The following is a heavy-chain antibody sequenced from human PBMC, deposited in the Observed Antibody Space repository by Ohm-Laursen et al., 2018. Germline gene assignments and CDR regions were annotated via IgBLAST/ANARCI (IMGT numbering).Heavy chain of an antibody. V-gene: IGHV6-1*01. J-gene: IGHJ4*02. D-gene: IGHD2-15*01. CDR2: TYYGSKWYN. CDR1: GDSVSSNSAA. Sequence: QTLSLTCAISGDSVSSNSAAWNWIRQSPSRGLEWLGRTYYGSKWYNDYAVSVKSRITINPDTSKNQFSLKLSSVTAADTAVYYCAATVVVVAATYFDYWGQGTLVTVSS. CDR3: AATVVVVAATYFDY.